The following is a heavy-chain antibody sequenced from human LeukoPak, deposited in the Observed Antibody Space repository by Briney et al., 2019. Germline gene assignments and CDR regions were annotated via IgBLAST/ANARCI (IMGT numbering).Heavy chain of an antibody. V-gene: IGHV3-64*04. D-gene: IGHD6-13*01. J-gene: IGHJ4*02. Sequence: TGGSLRLSCSASGFTFSSYAMHWVRQAPGKGLEYVSAISSNGGSTYYADSVKGRFTISRDNSKNTLHLQMNSLRAEDTAVYYCARDRQQLANCDYWGQGTLVTVSS. CDR3: ARDRQQLANCDY. CDR2: ISSNGGST. CDR1: GFTFSSYA.